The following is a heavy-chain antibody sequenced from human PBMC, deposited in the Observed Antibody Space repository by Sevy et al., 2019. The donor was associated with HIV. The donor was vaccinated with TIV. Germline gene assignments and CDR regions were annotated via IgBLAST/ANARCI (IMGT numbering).Heavy chain of an antibody. CDR1: GFTFSSYS. Sequence: GGSLRLSCAASGFTFSSYSMNWVRQAPGKGLEWVSYISSSSSTIYYADSVKGRFTISRDNAKNSLYLQMNSLRDEDTAVYYCARGDDYSNYGLRPDAFDIWGQGTMVTVSS. CDR3: ARGDDYSNYGLRPDAFDI. D-gene: IGHD4-4*01. V-gene: IGHV3-48*02. J-gene: IGHJ3*02. CDR2: ISSSSSTI.